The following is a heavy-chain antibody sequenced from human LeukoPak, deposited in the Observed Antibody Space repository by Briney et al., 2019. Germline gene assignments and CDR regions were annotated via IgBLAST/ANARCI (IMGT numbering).Heavy chain of an antibody. D-gene: IGHD1-26*01. CDR3: ARAVSGTYPGGY. CDR1: GFTFDDYA. V-gene: IGHV3-7*01. J-gene: IGHJ4*02. Sequence: PGRSLRLSCAASGFTFDDYAMHWVRQAPGKGLEWVANIRQDESEKYYVDSVKGRFTISRDNAKNSLYLQMNSLRDEDTAVYYCARAVSGTYPGGYWGQGTLVTVSS. CDR2: IRQDESEK.